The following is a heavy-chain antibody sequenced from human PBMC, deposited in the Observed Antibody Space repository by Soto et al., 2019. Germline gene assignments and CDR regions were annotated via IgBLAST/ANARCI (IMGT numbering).Heavy chain of an antibody. CDR3: ARPYFSSSPMFDY. CDR2: IYHTGTS. D-gene: IGHD6-6*01. V-gene: IGHV4-39*01. CDR1: GYSISSSTYY. Sequence: AETLSLTCTVSGYSISSSTYYWGWIRQPPGKELVWSGSIYHTGTSYYNPSLKSRVTISVDTSKNQFSLKLSSVPAADTAVYYCARPYFSSSPMFDYWGQGTLVTVS. J-gene: IGHJ4*02.